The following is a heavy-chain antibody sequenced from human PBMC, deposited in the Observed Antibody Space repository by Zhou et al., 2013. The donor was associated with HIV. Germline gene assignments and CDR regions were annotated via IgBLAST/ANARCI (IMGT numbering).Heavy chain of an antibody. CDR3: ARDVGAVAGIDAFDI. CDR2: INPSGGST. CDR1: GYTFTSYY. J-gene: IGHJ3*02. D-gene: IGHD6-19*01. Sequence: QVQLVQSGAEVKKPGASVKVSCKASGYTFTSYYMHWVRQAPGQGLEWMGIINPSGGSTSYAQKFQGRVTMTRDTSTSTVYMELSSLRSEDTAVYYCARDVGAVAGIDAFDIWGQGDNGHRLF. V-gene: IGHV1-46*01.